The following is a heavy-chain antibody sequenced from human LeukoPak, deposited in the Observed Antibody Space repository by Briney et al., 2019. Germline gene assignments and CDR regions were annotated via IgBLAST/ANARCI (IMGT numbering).Heavy chain of an antibody. D-gene: IGHD1-1*01. CDR3: VRDYNFNPYY. CDR1: GYTFLNSG. V-gene: IGHV1-18*01. Sequence: ASVKVSCKASGYTFLNSGISWVRQAPGQGLEWMAWINNYNSNTNFAQKFQGRVTLSTFASTSTVYMELRDLTSDDTAVYYCVRDYNFNPYYWGQRTLCTVSS. J-gene: IGHJ4*02. CDR2: INNYNSNT.